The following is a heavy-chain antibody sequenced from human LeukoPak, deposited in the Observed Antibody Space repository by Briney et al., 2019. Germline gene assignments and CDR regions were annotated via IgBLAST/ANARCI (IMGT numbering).Heavy chain of an antibody. CDR2: TSYDGSNK. CDR1: GFTFSSYA. V-gene: IGHV3-30-3*01. J-gene: IGHJ6*02. Sequence: GGSLRLSCAASGFTFSSYAMHWVRQAPGKGLEWVAVTSYDGSNKYYADSVKGRFTISRDNSKNTLYLQMNSLRAEDTAVYYCAREEYYGSGSYLYYYYGMDVWGQGTTVTVSS. CDR3: AREEYYGSGSYLYYYYGMDV. D-gene: IGHD3-10*01.